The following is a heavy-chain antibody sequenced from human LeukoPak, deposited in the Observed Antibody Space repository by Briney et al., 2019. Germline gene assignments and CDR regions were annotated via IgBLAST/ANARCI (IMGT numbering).Heavy chain of an antibody. V-gene: IGHV4-4*07. D-gene: IGHD3-22*01. CDR3: AREATRINVIVVVTEAFDI. CDR2: IYTTGST. Sequence: SETLSLTCAVSGGSISSSYWSWIRQPAGKGLEWIGRIYTTGSTNYNPSLKSRVAMSIDTSKNQFSLKLSSVTAADTAVYYCAREATRINVIVVVTEAFDIWGQGTMVTVSS. CDR1: GGSISSSY. J-gene: IGHJ3*02.